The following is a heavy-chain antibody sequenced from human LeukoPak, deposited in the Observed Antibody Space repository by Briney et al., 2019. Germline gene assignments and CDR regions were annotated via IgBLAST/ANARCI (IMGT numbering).Heavy chain of an antibody. J-gene: IGHJ4*02. CDR1: GFTFSSYA. V-gene: IGHV3-30-3*01. D-gene: IGHD1-26*01. CDR2: ISYDGTNK. CDR3: ARDPRGSPYYFDY. Sequence: GGSLRLSCAASGFTFSSYAIHWGRQAPGKGLEWVAVISYDGTNKNYADSVKGRFTISRDNSKNTVYLQMNSLRVEDAAVYYCARDPRGSPYYFDYWGQGTLVTVSS.